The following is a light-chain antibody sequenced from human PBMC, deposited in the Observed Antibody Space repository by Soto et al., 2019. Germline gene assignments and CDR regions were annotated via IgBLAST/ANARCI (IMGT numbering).Light chain of an antibody. CDR1: QSVFYSPTNQNY. V-gene: IGKV4-1*01. CDR2: WAS. Sequence: VVTQSPDSLAVSLGERATINCKSSQSVFYSPTNQNYLAWYQQKPGQPPKLLIYWASTRESGVPARFSGSGSGTHFTLTISSLQAEAVAVYYCQQYYTTPMYTFGQGTKLEIK. J-gene: IGKJ2*01. CDR3: QQYYTTPMYT.